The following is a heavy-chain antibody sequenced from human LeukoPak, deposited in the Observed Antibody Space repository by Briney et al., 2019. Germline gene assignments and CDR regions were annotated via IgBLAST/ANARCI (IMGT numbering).Heavy chain of an antibody. CDR3: AKDERKGYSYGYVYGTLDY. D-gene: IGHD5-18*01. CDR2: ISYDGSNK. Sequence: GGSLRLSCAASGFTFSSYGMPWVRQAPGKGLEWVAVISYDGSNKYYADSVKGRFTISRDNTKNTLYLQMNSLRAEDTAVYYCAKDERKGYSYGYVYGTLDYWGQGTLVTVSS. V-gene: IGHV3-30*18. J-gene: IGHJ4*02. CDR1: GFTFSSYG.